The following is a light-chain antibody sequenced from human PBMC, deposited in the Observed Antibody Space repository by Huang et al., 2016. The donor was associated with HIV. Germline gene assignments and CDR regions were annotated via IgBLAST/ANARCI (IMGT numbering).Light chain of an antibody. CDR1: QSVSNN. CDR2: GAA. V-gene: IGKV3-15*01. CDR3: QQYNNWPPWT. Sequence: ELVMTQSPATLSVSPRESATLSCRASQSVSNNLVWYQQKPGQAPRILIYGAATRATGSPARFSGSGSGTEFTLTISSLQSEDVAGYYCQQYNNWPPWTFGQGTKVEIK. J-gene: IGKJ1*01.